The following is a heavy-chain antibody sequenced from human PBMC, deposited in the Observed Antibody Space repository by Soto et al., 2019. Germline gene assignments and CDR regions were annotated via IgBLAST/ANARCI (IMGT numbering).Heavy chain of an antibody. CDR1: GGSFTGYF. V-gene: IGHV4-34*01. Sequence: SETLSLTCAVYGGSFTGYFWSWIRHSPGKGLEWIGEVNHRGETNYSPSLKSRLTVSGDTSKNHISLKLSSVTAADTAVYYCARGKRMQLWLKSYFDTWGQGTPVTVSS. J-gene: IGHJ4*02. CDR2: VNHRGET. D-gene: IGHD5-18*01. CDR3: ARGKRMQLWLKSYFDT.